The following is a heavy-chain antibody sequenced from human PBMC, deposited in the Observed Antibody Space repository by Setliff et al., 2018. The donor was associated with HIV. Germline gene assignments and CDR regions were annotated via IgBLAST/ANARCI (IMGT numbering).Heavy chain of an antibody. CDR1: GFTFSKYW. CDR2: IKPDGRDQ. D-gene: IGHD6-6*01. V-gene: IGHV3-7*01. Sequence: GGSLRLSCASSGFTFSKYWMTWVRQAPGKGLEWVANIKPDGRDQYYVDSVKGRFTIFRDNTKDSLYLQMNSLRAEDTAIYYCSVGHYRSSSGWGQGTLVTVSS. J-gene: IGHJ4*02. CDR3: SVGHYRSSSG.